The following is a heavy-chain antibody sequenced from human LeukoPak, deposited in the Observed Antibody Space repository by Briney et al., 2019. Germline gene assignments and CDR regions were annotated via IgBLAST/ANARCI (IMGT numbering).Heavy chain of an antibody. Sequence: TSETLSLTCAVSGYSISSGYYWGWIRQPPGKGLEWIGSIYHSGSTYYNPSLKSRVTISVDTSKNQFSLKLSSVTAADTAVYYCARGGEFEPWTREETAWFDPWAREPWSPSPQ. J-gene: IGHJ5*02. CDR2: IYHSGST. CDR1: GYSISSGYY. V-gene: IGHV4-38-2*01. CDR3: ARGGEFEPWTREETAWFDP. D-gene: IGHD3-16*01.